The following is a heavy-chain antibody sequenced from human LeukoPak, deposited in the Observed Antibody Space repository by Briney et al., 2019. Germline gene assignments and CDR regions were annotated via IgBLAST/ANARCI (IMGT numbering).Heavy chain of an antibody. V-gene: IGHV3-21*01. CDR1: GFTFSTYS. D-gene: IGHD4-23*01. J-gene: IGHJ4*02. CDR3: ARDRSVVKY. Sequence: PGGSLRLSCAASGFTFSTYSMNWVRQAPGKGLEWVSFISSSDSYIYYADSVKGRFTISRDNAKNSLYLEMNSLRGDDTAVYYCARDRSVVKYWGQGTLVTVSS. CDR2: ISSSDSYI.